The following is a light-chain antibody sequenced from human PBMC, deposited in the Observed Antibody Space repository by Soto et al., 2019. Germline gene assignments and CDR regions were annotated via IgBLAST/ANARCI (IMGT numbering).Light chain of an antibody. J-gene: IGLJ2*01. CDR1: SSDVGYYNY. Sequence: QSALTQPASVSGSPGQSITISCAGTSSDVGYYNYVSWYQQHPGKAPKLMIYEVSNRPSGVSNRFSGSKSGNTASLTISGLQAEDEADYYCSSYTNSSPYVVFGGGTQLTVL. V-gene: IGLV2-14*01. CDR2: EVS. CDR3: SSYTNSSPYVV.